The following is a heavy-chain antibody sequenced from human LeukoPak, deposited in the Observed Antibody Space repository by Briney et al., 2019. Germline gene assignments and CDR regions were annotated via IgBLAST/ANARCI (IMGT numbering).Heavy chain of an antibody. CDR3: AREDSGSYYNYYYFYMDV. D-gene: IGHD3-10*01. V-gene: IGHV4-39*07. J-gene: IGHJ6*03. CDR1: GGSISSSSYY. CDR2: IYYSGGT. Sequence: PSETLSLTSTVSGGSISSSSYYWGWIRQPPGKGLEWIGSIYYSGGTYYNPSLKSRVTLSVDTSKTQFSLRLSSVTAADTAVYYCAREDSGSYYNYYYFYMDVWGKGTTVTISS.